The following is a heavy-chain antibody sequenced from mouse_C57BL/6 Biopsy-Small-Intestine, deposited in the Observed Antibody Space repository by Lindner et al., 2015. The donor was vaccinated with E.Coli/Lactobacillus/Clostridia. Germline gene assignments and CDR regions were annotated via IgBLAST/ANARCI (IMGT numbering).Heavy chain of an antibody. CDR3: ARHYYGFTYDY. CDR2: ISGGSSTI. CDR1: GFTFSDYG. Sequence: VQLQESGGGLVKPGGSLKLSCAASGFTFSDYGMHWVRQAPEKGLEWVAYISGGSSTIYYADTVKGRFTISRDNAKSTLFLQMTSLRSEDTAMYYCARHYYGFTYDYWGQGTTLTVSS. V-gene: IGHV5-17*01. D-gene: IGHD1-1*01. J-gene: IGHJ2*01.